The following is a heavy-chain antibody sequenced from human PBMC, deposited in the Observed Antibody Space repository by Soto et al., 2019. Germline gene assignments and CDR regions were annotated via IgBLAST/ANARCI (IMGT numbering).Heavy chain of an antibody. CDR2: ISAYNGNT. V-gene: IGHV1-18*01. CDR1: GYTFTSYG. Sequence: QVQLVQSGAEVKKPGASVKVSCKASGYTFTSYGISWVRQAPGQGLEWMGWISAYNGNTNYAQKLQGRVTMTADTSTSTAYMELRSLRSDDTAVYYCARDTASGFLGDWFAPWGQGTLVTVSS. J-gene: IGHJ5*02. D-gene: IGHD2-15*01. CDR3: ARDTASGFLGDWFAP.